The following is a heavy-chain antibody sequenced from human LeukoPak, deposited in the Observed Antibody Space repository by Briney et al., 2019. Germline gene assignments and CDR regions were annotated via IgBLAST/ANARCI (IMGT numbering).Heavy chain of an antibody. J-gene: IGHJ4*02. CDR2: IWYDGSNK. V-gene: IGHV3-30*02. CDR1: GFTFSSYG. Sequence: GGSLRLSCAASGFTFSSYGMHWVRQAPGKGLEWVAFIWYDGSNKYYADSVKGRFTISRDNSKNTLYLQMNSLRAEDTAVYYCAKGGGYYYDSSGYYLLGWGQGTLVTVSS. CDR3: AKGGGYYYDSSGYYLLG. D-gene: IGHD3-22*01.